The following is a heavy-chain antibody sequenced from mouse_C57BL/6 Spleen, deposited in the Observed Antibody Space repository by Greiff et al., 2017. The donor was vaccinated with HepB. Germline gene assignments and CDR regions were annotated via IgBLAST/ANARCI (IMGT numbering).Heavy chain of an antibody. J-gene: IGHJ3*01. CDR2: IYPGGGYT. V-gene: IGHV1-63*01. CDR1: GYTFTNYW. D-gene: IGHD1-2*01. Sequence: VHLVESGAELVRPGTSVKMSCKASGYTFTNYWIGWAKQRPGHGLEWIGDIYPGGGYTNYNEKFKGKATLTADKSSSTAYMQFSSLTSEDSAIYYCAGYGDVAWFAYWGQGTLVTVSA. CDR3: AGYGDVAWFAY.